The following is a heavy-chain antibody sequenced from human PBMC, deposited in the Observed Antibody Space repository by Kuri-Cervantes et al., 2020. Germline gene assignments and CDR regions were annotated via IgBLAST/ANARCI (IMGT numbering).Heavy chain of an antibody. V-gene: IGHV4-59*01. CDR3: ARDGGYATRSWFDP. CDR1: GGSISSYY. J-gene: IGHJ5*02. CDR2: IYYSGST. Sequence: SETLSLTCTVSGGSISSYYWSWVRQPPGKGLEWIGYIYYSGSTNYNPSLKSRVTISVDTSKNQFSLKLSSVTAADTAVYYCARDGGYATRSWFDPWGQGTLVTVSS. D-gene: IGHD2-8*01.